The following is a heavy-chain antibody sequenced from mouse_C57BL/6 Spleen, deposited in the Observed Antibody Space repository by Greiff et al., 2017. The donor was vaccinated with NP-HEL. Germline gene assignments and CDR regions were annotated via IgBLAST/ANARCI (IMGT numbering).Heavy chain of an antibody. V-gene: IGHV1-61*01. Sequence: VKLQQPGAELVRPGSSVKLSCKASGYTFTSYWMDWVKQRPGQGLEWIGNIYPSDSETHYNQKFKDKATLTVDKSSSTAYMQLSSLTSEDSAVYYCARGNYYFDYWGQGTTLTVSS. CDR2: IYPSDSET. CDR3: ARGNYYFDY. CDR1: GYTFTSYW. J-gene: IGHJ2*01.